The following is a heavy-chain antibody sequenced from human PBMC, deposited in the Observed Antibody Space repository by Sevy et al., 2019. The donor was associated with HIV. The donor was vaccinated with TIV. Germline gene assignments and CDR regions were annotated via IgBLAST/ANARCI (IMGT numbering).Heavy chain of an antibody. D-gene: IGHD4-4*01. CDR3: ATHRRRDGYSYGAFDI. V-gene: IGHV3-23*01. CDR1: GFTFSNYA. Sequence: GVSLRLSCAASGFTFSNYALSWVRQAPGKGLEWVSAVSGSGGKTYYADSVKGRFTISRDTSNNTLFLHMNSLRAEDTAVYYCATHRRRDGYSYGAFDIWGQGTMVTVSS. J-gene: IGHJ3*02. CDR2: VSGSGGKT.